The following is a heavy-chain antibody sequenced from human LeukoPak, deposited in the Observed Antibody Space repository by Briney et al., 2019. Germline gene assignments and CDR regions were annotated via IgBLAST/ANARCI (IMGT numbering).Heavy chain of an antibody. CDR3: AKDLKLLWFGESAPS. V-gene: IGHV3-23*01. Sequence: PGGSLRLSCAASGFTFSSYAMSWVRQAPGKGLEWVSAISGSGGSTHYADSVKGRFTISRDNSKNTLYLQMNSLRAEDTAVYYCAKDLKLLWFGESAPSWGQGTLVAVSS. J-gene: IGHJ5*02. CDR2: ISGSGGST. D-gene: IGHD3-10*01. CDR1: GFTFSSYA.